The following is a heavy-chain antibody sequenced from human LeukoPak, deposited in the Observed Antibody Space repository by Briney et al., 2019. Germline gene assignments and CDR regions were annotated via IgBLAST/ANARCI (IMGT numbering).Heavy chain of an antibody. CDR2: IYHSGST. V-gene: IGHV4-30-2*01. CDR3: AGEHRGGFRFDY. J-gene: IGHJ4*02. CDR1: GASISSDAYS. Sequence: SETLSLTCAVSGASISSDAYSWSWIRQPPGKGLEWIGYIYHSGSTSYNPSLKSRVTIPVDRSKNLLSLELSSVTAADTAVYYCAGEHRGGFRFDYWGQGTLVTVSS. D-gene: IGHD5-24*01.